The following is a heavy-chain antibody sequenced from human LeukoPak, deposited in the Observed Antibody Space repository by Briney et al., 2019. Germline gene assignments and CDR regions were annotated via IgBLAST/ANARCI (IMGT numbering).Heavy chain of an antibody. CDR3: AKDAQPRSRWFDP. J-gene: IGHJ5*02. CDR1: GIIFKDYW. Sequence: GSLRLSWAASGIIFKDYWMIWVRQAPGKGLEWVANIKQDGSEKYYVDSVKGRFTISRDNAKNSLYLQMNTLRAEDTAMYYCAKDAQPRSRWFDPWGQGTLVTVSS. D-gene: IGHD3-16*01. CDR2: IKQDGSEK. V-gene: IGHV3-7*03.